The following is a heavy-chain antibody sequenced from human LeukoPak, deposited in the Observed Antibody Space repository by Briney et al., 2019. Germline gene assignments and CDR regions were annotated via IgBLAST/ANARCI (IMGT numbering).Heavy chain of an antibody. V-gene: IGHV3-30*18. CDR3: AKEDVDTAMVTSY. CDR2: ISYDGSNK. Sequence: PGGSLRLSCAASGFTFSSYEMNWVRQAPGKGLEWVAVISYDGSNKYYADSVKGRFTISRDNSKNTLYLQMNSLRAEDTAVYYCAKEDVDTAMVTSYWGQGTLVTVSS. CDR1: GFTFSSYE. D-gene: IGHD5-18*01. J-gene: IGHJ4*02.